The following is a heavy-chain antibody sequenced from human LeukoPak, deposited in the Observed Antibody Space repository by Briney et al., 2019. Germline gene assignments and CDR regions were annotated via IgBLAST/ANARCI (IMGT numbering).Heavy chain of an antibody. CDR1: GGTFSSYT. D-gene: IGHD6-13*01. CDR2: IIPILGIA. CDR3: ARDRGSSSISFDY. Sequence: SVKVSCKASGGTFSSYTISWMRQVPGQGLECIGRIIPILGIANYAQQFEGSVTITADKSTSTAYMELSSLRSEDTAVYYCARDRGSSSISFDYWGQGTLVTVSS. V-gene: IGHV1-69*04. J-gene: IGHJ4*02.